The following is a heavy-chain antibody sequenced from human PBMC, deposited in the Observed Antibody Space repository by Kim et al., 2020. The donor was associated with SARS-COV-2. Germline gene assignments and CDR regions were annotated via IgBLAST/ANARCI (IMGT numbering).Heavy chain of an antibody. D-gene: IGHD6-13*01. J-gene: IGHJ6*02. CDR3: ARGGYSSPRYYYYGMDV. CDR2: IIPIFGTA. Sequence: SVKVSCKASGGTFSSYAISWVRQAPGQGLEWMGGIIPIFGTAKYAQKFQGRVTITADESTSRAYMELSSLRSEDTAVYYCARGGYSSPRYYYYGMDVWGQGTTVTVFS. V-gene: IGHV1-69*13. CDR1: GGTFSSYA.